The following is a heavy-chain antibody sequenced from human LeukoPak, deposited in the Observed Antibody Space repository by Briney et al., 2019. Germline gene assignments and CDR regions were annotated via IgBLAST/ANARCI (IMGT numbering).Heavy chain of an antibody. V-gene: IGHV4-59*08. D-gene: IGHD3-3*01. CDR2: IYYSGST. CDR3: ARVARYDFWSQYYYYMDV. Sequence: PSETLSLTCTVSGGSISSYYWSWIRQPPGKGLEWIGYIYYSGSTNYNPSLKSRVTISVDTSKNQFSLKLSSVTAADTAVYYCARVARYDFWSQYYYYMDVWGKGTTVTVSS. CDR1: GGSISSYY. J-gene: IGHJ6*03.